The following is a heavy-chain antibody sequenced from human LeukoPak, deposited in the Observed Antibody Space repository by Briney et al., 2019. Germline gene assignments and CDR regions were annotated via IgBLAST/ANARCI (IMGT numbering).Heavy chain of an antibody. J-gene: IGHJ5*02. CDR3: ARHSSTNNWFDP. Sequence: SETLSLTCTVSGASISSYYWDWIRQPPGKGLEWIGNIYYNGHTHYNPPLTSRVTMSLDTSKNQVSLKVSSVTAADTAIYYCARHSSTNNWFDPWGQGTLVTVSS. D-gene: IGHD2-2*01. V-gene: IGHV4-39*01. CDR1: GASISSYY. CDR2: IYYNGHT.